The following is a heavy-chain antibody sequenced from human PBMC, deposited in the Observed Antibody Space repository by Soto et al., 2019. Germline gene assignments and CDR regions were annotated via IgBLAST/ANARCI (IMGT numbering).Heavy chain of an antibody. CDR2: ISGRGGDT. D-gene: IGHD5-18*01. J-gene: IGHJ5*02. Sequence: GGSLRLSCAASGFTFSNYDRSWVRQAPGKGLEYISTISGRGGDTYYADSLKGRFTISRDNSKNTLFLQINSLRAEDTAVYYCGKFSRRFSSGSWGQGTLVTVSS. V-gene: IGHV3-23*01. CDR1: GFTFSNYD. CDR3: GKFSRRFSSGS.